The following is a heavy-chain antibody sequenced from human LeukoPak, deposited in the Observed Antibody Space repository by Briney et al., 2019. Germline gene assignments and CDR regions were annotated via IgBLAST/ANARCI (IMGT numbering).Heavy chain of an antibody. CDR3: AKSDRGYSYGSLHY. Sequence: PGGSLRLSCSPSGFTFSSSAMNWVRQAPGKGLEWVSYISSGSGTIYYADSVKGRFTISRDNAKNSLYLQMNSLRAEDTAVYYCAKSDRGYSYGSLHYWGQGTLVTVSS. V-gene: IGHV3-48*01. CDR2: ISSGSGTI. D-gene: IGHD5-18*01. J-gene: IGHJ4*02. CDR1: GFTFSSSA.